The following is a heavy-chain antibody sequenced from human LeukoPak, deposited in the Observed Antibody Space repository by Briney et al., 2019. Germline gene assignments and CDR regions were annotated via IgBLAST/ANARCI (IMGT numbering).Heavy chain of an antibody. CDR2: ISSSGSTI. D-gene: IGHD3-3*01. V-gene: IGHV3-48*01. CDR1: GFTFSSYS. CDR3: ARAGDFSFKD. J-gene: IGHJ4*02. Sequence: GGSLRLSCAASGFTFSSYSMNWVRQAPGKGLEWVSYISSSGSTIYYADSVKGRFTISRDNAENSLYLQMNSLRAEDTAVYYCARAGDFSFKDWGQGTLVTVSS.